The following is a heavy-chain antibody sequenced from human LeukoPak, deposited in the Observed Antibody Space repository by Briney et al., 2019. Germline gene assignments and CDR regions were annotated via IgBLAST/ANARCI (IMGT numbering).Heavy chain of an antibody. CDR2: IYSSGST. CDR3: ARVQYLRTDWFDP. Sequence: SETLSLTCTVSGGSINSYYWSWIRQPAGKGLEWIGRIYSSGSTTYNPSLKSRATMSVNTSKNQFSLRLSSVTAADTAVYYCARVQYLRTDWFDPWGQGTLVTVSS. D-gene: IGHD2-2*01. J-gene: IGHJ5*02. V-gene: IGHV4-4*07. CDR1: GGSINSYY.